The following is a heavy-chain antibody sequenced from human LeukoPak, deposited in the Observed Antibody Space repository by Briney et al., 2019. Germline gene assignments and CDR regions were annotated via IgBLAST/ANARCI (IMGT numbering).Heavy chain of an antibody. CDR3: ARTYDTSGYYYAFDY. D-gene: IGHD3-22*01. CDR1: GASISSSHW. Sequence: SGTLSLTCAVSGASISSSHWGSWVRQAPGKGLEWIGEIYHSGSTNYNPSLKSRVTISVDKSKNQFSLKLSSVTAADTAVYYCARTYDTSGYYYAFDYWGQGTLVTVSS. CDR2: IYHSGST. V-gene: IGHV4-4*02. J-gene: IGHJ4*02.